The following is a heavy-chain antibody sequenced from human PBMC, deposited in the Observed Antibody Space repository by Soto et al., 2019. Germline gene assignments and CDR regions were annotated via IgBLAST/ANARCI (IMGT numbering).Heavy chain of an antibody. CDR2: IYQSGRT. V-gene: IGHV4-30-2*01. CDR3: AREMTIFGVAPGGGVDV. Sequence: PSETLSLTCAVSGGSINTFDFSWSWIRQPPGRGLEWIGSIYQSGRTYYIPSLKSRVTMSLEKSKNQFSLKINSVVAADTAIYYCAREMTIFGVAPGGGVDVSGPATTVPVSS. D-gene: IGHD3-3*01. CDR1: GGSINTFDFS. J-gene: IGHJ6*02.